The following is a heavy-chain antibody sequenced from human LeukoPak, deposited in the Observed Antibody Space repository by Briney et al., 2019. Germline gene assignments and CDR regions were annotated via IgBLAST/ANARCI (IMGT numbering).Heavy chain of an antibody. CDR2: INSDGSST. V-gene: IGHV3-74*01. J-gene: IGHJ4*02. Sequence: PGGSLSLSCEASGFTFSSYWMHWVRQAPGKGLVWVSRINSDGSSTTYADSVKGRFTISRDNAKNTLYLQMNSLRAEDTAVYYCVREGRVSGYDFDYWGQGTLVTVSS. CDR3: VREGRVSGYDFDY. CDR1: GFTFSSYW. D-gene: IGHD5-12*01.